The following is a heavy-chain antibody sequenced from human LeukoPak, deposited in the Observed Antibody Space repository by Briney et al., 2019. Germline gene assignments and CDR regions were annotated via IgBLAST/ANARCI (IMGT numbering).Heavy chain of an antibody. D-gene: IGHD5-18*01. CDR2: VFYSLSP. V-gene: IGHV4-59*01. CDR3: AREALHENSPVTGYFEY. CDR1: GVSISSSH. Sequence: RASETLSLTCIVSGVSISSSHWSWIRQSPGKGLEWIGNVFYSLSPKYNPSLKSRVLISIDRTENRFSLKLTSVTAADTAVYYCAREALHENSPVTGYFEYWGQGALVTVSS. J-gene: IGHJ4*02.